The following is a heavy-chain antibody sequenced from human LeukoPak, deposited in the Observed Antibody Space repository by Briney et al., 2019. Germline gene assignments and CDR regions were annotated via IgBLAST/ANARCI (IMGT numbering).Heavy chain of an antibody. CDR3: ARRFGGGTMVPWFDP. D-gene: IGHD3-10*01. J-gene: IGHJ5*02. CDR2: IYYSGNT. V-gene: IGHV4-39*01. CDR1: GGSISGTKYY. Sequence: PSETLSLTCTVSGGSISGTKYYWGWIRQPPGKGLEWIGSIYYSGNTYYNPSLKSRVTISVDTSKNQFSLKLSSVTAADTAVYYCARRFGGGTMVPWFDPWGQGTLVTVSS.